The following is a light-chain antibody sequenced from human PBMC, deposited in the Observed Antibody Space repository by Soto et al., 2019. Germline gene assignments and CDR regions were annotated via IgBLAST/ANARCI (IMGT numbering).Light chain of an antibody. Sequence: QSALTQPASVSGSPGQSITISCTGTTSDIGAYNFVSWYQHHPGKAPKVMISEVRNRPSGVSNRFSGSKSGNTASLTISGLQAEDEADYYCSSYTSSSTRVFGTGTKLTVL. V-gene: IGLV2-14*01. CDR2: EVR. CDR1: TSDIGAYNF. CDR3: SSYTSSSTRV. J-gene: IGLJ1*01.